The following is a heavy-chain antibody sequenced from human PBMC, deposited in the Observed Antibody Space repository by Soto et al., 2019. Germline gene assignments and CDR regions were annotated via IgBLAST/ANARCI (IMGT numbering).Heavy chain of an antibody. V-gene: IGHV3-23*01. CDR2: ISGSGGST. J-gene: IGHJ4*02. Sequence: LRLSCAASGFTFSSYAMSWVRQAPGKGLEWVSAISGSGGSTYYADSVKGRITISRDNSKNTLYLQMNSLRAEDTAVYYCAKGKYYYDSSGYPPLDYWGQGTLVTVSS. D-gene: IGHD3-22*01. CDR1: GFTFSSYA. CDR3: AKGKYYYDSSGYPPLDY.